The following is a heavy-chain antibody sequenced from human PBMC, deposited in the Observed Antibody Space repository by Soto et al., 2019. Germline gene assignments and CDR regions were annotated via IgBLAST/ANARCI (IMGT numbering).Heavy chain of an antibody. CDR1: GGSVSSGGYY. J-gene: IGHJ2*01. CDR3: ARDAQFYCGEDCLARYWDFDL. V-gene: IGHV4-61*08. D-gene: IGHD2-21*02. CDR2: IDYSGST. Sequence: QVQLQESGPGLVKPSETLSLTCTVSGGSVSSGGYYWSWIRQPPGKGLEWIGYIDYSGSTNNNPSLQSRVTISLDTSKNQFSLKLNSVSAADTAVYYCARDAQFYCGEDCLARYWDFDLWGRGTLVTVSS.